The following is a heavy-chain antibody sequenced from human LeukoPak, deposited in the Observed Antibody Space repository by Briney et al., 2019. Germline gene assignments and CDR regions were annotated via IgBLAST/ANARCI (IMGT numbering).Heavy chain of an antibody. D-gene: IGHD6-19*01. V-gene: IGHV1-69*04. CDR2: IIPILGIA. Sequence: SVKVSCKASGGTFSSYAISWVRQAPGQGLEWMGRIIPILGIANYAQKFQGRVTITADKSTSTAYMELSSLRSEDTAVYYCARDLELWLTSDDAFDIWGQGTMVTVSS. CDR3: ARDLELWLTSDDAFDI. CDR1: GGTFSSYA. J-gene: IGHJ3*02.